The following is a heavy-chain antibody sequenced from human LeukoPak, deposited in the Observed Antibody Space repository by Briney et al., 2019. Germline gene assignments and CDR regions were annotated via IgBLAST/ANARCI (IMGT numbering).Heavy chain of an antibody. Sequence: SETLSLTCTVSGDSISNFYLNWIRQSPGKGLEWIGNIHYSGSSVYNPSLKSRGTISIDTSRKQFFLKLSSVRAADTVVYFCALAPNSNWFVFWGPGTLVTVSS. J-gene: IGHJ5*01. V-gene: IGHV4-59*08. CDR2: IHYSGSS. D-gene: IGHD2-8*01. CDR3: ALAPNSNWFVF. CDR1: GDSISNFY.